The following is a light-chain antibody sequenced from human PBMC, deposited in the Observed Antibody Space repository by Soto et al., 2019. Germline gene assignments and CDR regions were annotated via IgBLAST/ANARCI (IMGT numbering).Light chain of an antibody. V-gene: IGKV3-20*01. CDR1: QSISATY. J-gene: IGKJ1*01. Sequence: EIVLTQSPGTLSLFPGERATFSCRTSQSISATYLAWYQQKPGQAPRLLIYATSSRATGIPDRFSGSGSRTEFTLHIRRLEPDDSAVYYCQQYASLPRTFGQGTKVEI. CDR3: QQYASLPRT. CDR2: ATS.